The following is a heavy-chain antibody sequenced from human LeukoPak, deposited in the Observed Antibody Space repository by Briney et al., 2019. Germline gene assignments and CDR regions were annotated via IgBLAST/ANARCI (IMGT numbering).Heavy chain of an antibody. V-gene: IGHV4-39*01. CDR1: GISITSVSHY. D-gene: IGHD3-16*01. CDR2: IYYTGST. J-gene: IGHJ4*02. CDR3: ARRWGNIVGVTYEY. Sequence: SETLSLTCTISGISITSVSHYRGWIRQPPGKGLEWIGDIYYTGSTYYSPSLRSRVTMSVHTSENQFSLRLNSVTAVDTAVYYCARRWGNIVGVTYEYWGQGTLVTVSS.